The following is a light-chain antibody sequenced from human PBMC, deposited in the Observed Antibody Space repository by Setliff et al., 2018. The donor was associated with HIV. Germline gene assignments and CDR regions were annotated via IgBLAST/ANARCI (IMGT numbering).Light chain of an antibody. J-gene: IGLJ3*02. CDR3: ATWDDSLNGCG. CDR1: SSNIGNNV. CDR2: YDD. Sequence: QSVLTQPPSVSEAPRQRVTISCSGSSSNIGNNVVTWYQQLPGKPPKLLIFYDDLLPSGVSDRFSASKSGTSASLAISGLQSEDEADYYCATWDDSLNGCGFGGGTKSPS. V-gene: IGLV1-36*01.